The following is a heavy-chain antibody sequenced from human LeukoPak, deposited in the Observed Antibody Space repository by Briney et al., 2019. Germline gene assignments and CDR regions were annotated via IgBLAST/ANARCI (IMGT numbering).Heavy chain of an antibody. D-gene: IGHD3-22*01. J-gene: IGHJ4*02. V-gene: IGHV1-2*06. CDR1: GYTFTCYY. CDR3: AREYDSSGYDY. Sequence: ASVKVSCKASGYTFTCYYMHWVRQAPGQGLEWMGRINPNSGGTNYAQKFQGRVTMTRDTSISTAYMELSRLRSDDTAVYYCAREYDSSGYDYWGQGTLVTVSS. CDR2: INPNSGGT.